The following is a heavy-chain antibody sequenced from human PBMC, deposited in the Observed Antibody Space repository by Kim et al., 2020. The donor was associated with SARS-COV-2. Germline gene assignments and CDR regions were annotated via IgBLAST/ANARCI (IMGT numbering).Heavy chain of an antibody. Sequence: SETLSLTCTVSGGSISSSSYYWGWIRQPPGKGLEWIGSIYYSGSNYYNPSLKSRVTISVDTSKNQFSLKLSSVTAADTAVYYCARHVLTYCTNGGCWLRQGWFDPWGQGTLVTVSS. D-gene: IGHD2-8*01. CDR2: IYYSGSN. V-gene: IGHV4-39*01. CDR3: ARHVLTYCTNGGCWLRQGWFDP. CDR1: GGSISSSSYY. J-gene: IGHJ5*02.